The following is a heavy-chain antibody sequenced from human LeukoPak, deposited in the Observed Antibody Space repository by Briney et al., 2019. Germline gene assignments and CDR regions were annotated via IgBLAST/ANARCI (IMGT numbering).Heavy chain of an antibody. CDR1: GYNFTKFW. CDR3: ARRVLSPAEGMDV. D-gene: IGHD2-2*01. V-gene: IGHV5-10-1*01. CDR2: IDPSDSYT. J-gene: IGHJ6*02. Sequence: GESLKISCKGSGYNFTKFWINWVRRMPGKGLEWMGRIDPSDSYTSYRSSFQGYVTISIDKSLSAAYLQWNDLKASDTAIYYCARRVLSPAEGMDVWGQGTTVIVSS.